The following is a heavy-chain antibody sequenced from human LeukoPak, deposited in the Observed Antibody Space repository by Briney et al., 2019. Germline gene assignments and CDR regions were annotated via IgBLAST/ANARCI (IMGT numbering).Heavy chain of an antibody. J-gene: IGHJ4*02. D-gene: IGHD2-2*01. V-gene: IGHV3-7*03. CDR1: GFTFSSYW. Sequence: GGSLRLSCAASGFTFSSYWMSWVRQAPGKGLEWVANIKQDGSEKYYVDSVKGRFTISRDNAKNSLYLQMNSLRAEDTAVYYCAKNLVVPAAPHDYWGQGTLVTVSS. CDR2: IKQDGSEK. CDR3: AKNLVVPAAPHDY.